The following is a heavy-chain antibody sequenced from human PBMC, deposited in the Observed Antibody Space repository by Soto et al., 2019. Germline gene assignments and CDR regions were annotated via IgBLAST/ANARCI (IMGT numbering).Heavy chain of an antibody. Sequence: PSETLSLTCAVYGGSFSGYYWSWIRQPPGKGLEWIGEINHSGSTNYNPSLKSRVTISVDTSKNQFSLKLSSVTVADTAVYYCARAKIAVAYYYYGMDVWGQGTTVTVSS. CDR1: GGSFSGYY. J-gene: IGHJ6*02. CDR3: ARAKIAVAYYYYGMDV. CDR2: INHSGST. V-gene: IGHV4-34*01. D-gene: IGHD6-19*01.